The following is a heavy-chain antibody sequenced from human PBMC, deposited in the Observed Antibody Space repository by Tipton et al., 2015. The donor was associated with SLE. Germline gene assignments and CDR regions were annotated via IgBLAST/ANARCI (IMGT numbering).Heavy chain of an antibody. Sequence: SLRLSCAASGFTFSNFWMSWVRQTPGKGLECVANIRQDGSEKYYVDSVKGRFTIFRDNAQNSVFLQMNRLRGEDTAVYYCATNQGVQGVGFACWGQGTLVTVSS. D-gene: IGHD3-10*01. CDR2: IRQDGSEK. CDR3: ATNQGVQGVGFAC. V-gene: IGHV3-7*01. CDR1: GFTFSNFW. J-gene: IGHJ4*02.